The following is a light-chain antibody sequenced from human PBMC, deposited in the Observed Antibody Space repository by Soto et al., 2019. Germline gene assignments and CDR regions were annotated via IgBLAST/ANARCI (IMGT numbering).Light chain of an antibody. CDR3: QQLNSYPL. CDR2: AAS. Sequence: DIQLTQSPSFLSASVGDRVTITCRASQGISSYLAWYQQKPGKAPKLLIYAASTLQSGVTSRFSGSGSGTEFTLTISSLQPEDFATYYCQQLNSYPLFGGGTKVEIK. CDR1: QGISSY. V-gene: IGKV1-9*01. J-gene: IGKJ4*01.